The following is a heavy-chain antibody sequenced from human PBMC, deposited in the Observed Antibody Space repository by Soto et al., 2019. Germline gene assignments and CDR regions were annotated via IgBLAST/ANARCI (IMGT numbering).Heavy chain of an antibody. V-gene: IGHV3-21*01. CDR3: ARVPGYCSSTSCYHFDY. CDR1: GFTFSSYS. D-gene: IGHD2-2*01. J-gene: IGHJ4*02. Sequence: GGSLRLSCAASGFTFSSYSMNWVRQAPGKGLEWVSSISSSSSYIYYADSVKGRFTISRDNAKNSLYLQMNSLRAEDTAVYYCARVPGYCSSTSCYHFDYWGQGTLVTVSS. CDR2: ISSSSSYI.